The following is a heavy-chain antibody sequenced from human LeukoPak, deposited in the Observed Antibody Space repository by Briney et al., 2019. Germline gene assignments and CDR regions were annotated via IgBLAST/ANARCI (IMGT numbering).Heavy chain of an antibody. CDR1: GFTFSTYD. CDR3: ARGWTGTTYDAFDM. D-gene: IGHD4-17*01. J-gene: IGHJ3*02. CDR2: IGTAADA. Sequence: PGGSLRLSCAASGFTFSTYDMHWVRLPTGKGLEWVSSIGTAADAYYADSVKGRFTISRENAKNSSYLQMNSLGAGDTAVYYCARGWTGTTYDAFDMWGQGTLVTVSS. V-gene: IGHV3-13*01.